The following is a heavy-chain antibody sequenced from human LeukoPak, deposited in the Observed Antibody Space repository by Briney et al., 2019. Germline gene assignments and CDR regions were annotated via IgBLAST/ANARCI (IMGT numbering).Heavy chain of an antibody. V-gene: IGHV4-4*02. CDR3: ATRDQSRTYMAPPDY. CDR2: THRSGDT. Sequence: SGTLSLTCAVCGVSISSDNWWTWVRQPPGKGPEWIGETHRSGDTKYNPSLRGRATISMDNSKNHLSLNLSSVTAADTAMYYCATRDQSRTYMAPPDYWGQGTLVTVSS. J-gene: IGHJ4*02. CDR1: GVSISSDNW. D-gene: IGHD5-24*01.